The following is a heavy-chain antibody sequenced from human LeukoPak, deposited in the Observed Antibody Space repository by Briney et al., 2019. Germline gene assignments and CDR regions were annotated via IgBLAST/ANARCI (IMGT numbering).Heavy chain of an antibody. J-gene: IGHJ4*02. V-gene: IGHV4-38-2*02. CDR1: GYSISSGYY. CDR2: IYHSGST. D-gene: IGHD3-3*01. CDR3: ARNYDFWSGYPDYFDY. Sequence: PSETLSLTCTVSGYSISSGYYWGWIRQPPGKGLEWIGSIYHSGSTYYNPSLKGRVTISVDTSKNQFSLKLSSVTAADTAVYYCARNYDFWSGYPDYFDYWGQGTLVTVSS.